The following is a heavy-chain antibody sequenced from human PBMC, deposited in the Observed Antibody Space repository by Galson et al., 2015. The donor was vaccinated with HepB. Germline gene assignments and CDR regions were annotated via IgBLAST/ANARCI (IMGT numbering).Heavy chain of an antibody. V-gene: IGHV3-23*01. J-gene: IGHJ4*02. CDR1: GFTFSNYA. D-gene: IGHD6-19*01. CDR3: AKDTFPGTGWYQEYDY. Sequence: SLRLSCAASGFTFSNYAMNWVRQAPEKGLEWVSSVSGSGGKTYNADSVKGRFIISRDNSKNTLYLQMNSLRAEDTAVYYCAKDTFPGTGWYQEYDYWGQGTLVTVSS. CDR2: VSGSGGKT.